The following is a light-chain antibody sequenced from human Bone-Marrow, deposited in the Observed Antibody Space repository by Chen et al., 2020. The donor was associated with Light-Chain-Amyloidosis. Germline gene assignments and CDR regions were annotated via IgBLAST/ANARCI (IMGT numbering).Light chain of an antibody. V-gene: IGLV3-21*02. J-gene: IGLJ3*02. CDR2: DDS. Sequence: SYVLGQPSSVSVGPGQTATIACGGNNIGSTSVHCYQQTPGQAPLLVVYDDSDRPSGIPERLSGSNSGNTATLTISRVEAGDEADYYCQVWDRSSDRPVFGGGTKLTVL. CDR1: NIGSTS. CDR3: QVWDRSSDRPV.